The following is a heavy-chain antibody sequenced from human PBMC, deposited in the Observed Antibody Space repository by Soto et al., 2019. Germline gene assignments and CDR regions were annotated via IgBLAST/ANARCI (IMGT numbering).Heavy chain of an antibody. CDR3: AAGGGLPRYY. CDR2: IYHSGST. Sequence: SETLSLTCAVSGGSISSGGYSWSWIRQPPGKGLEWIGYIYHSGSTYYNPSLKSRVTISVDRSKNQFSLKLSSVTAADMAVYYCAAGGGLPRYYWGQGTLVTVS. CDR1: GGSISSGGYS. D-gene: IGHD5-12*01. V-gene: IGHV4-30-2*01. J-gene: IGHJ4*02.